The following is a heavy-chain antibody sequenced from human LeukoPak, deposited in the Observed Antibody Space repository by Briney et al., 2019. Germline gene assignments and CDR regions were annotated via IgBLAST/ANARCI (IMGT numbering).Heavy chain of an antibody. Sequence: GGSLRLSCVASGFTVSSNYMSWVRQAPGKGLEWVSVIYSGGSTYYADSVKGRFTISRDNSKNTLYLQMNSLRAEDTAVYYCAREDRSGSYPDYWGQGTLVTVSS. V-gene: IGHV3-66*01. D-gene: IGHD3-10*01. CDR1: GFTVSSNY. J-gene: IGHJ4*02. CDR3: AREDRSGSYPDY. CDR2: IYSGGST.